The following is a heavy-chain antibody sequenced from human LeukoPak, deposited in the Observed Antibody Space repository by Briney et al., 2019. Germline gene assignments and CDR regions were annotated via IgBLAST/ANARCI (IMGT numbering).Heavy chain of an antibody. D-gene: IGHD2-2*01. CDR1: GFNLSNYD. CDR3: ARDLGRWSGIVVVPAH. Sequence: GGSLRLSCVGSGFNLSNYDMHWVRQAPGKGLEWVSVIGTASDTYYAESVEGRLSISRDNAKNAFYLQMNSLRAGDTAVYYCARDLGRWSGIVVVPAHWGQGTLVTVSS. V-gene: IGHV3-13*01. CDR2: IGTASDT. J-gene: IGHJ4*02.